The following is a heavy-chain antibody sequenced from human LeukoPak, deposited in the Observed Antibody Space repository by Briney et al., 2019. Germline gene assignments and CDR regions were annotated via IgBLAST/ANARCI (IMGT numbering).Heavy chain of an antibody. Sequence: PGGSLRLSCGGSGFTFSSYTMNWVRQAPGKGLEWVASISSSATYIYYADSVRGRFTISRGDAKKSVFLHMNSLRAEDTAVYFCATWDDYGDFVAFEYWGQGTLVTVSS. V-gene: IGHV3-21*01. D-gene: IGHD4-17*01. CDR2: ISSSATYI. CDR1: GFTFSSYT. J-gene: IGHJ4*02. CDR3: ATWDDYGDFVAFEY.